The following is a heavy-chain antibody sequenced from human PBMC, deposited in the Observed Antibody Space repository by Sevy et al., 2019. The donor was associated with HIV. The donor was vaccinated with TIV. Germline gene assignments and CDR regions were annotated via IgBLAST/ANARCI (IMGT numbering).Heavy chain of an antibody. D-gene: IGHD3-10*01. CDR1: GFTFSSYG. J-gene: IGHJ6*02. CDR3: AKDQGFFGELHRMDV. V-gene: IGHV3-30*18. Sequence: GGSLRLSCAASGFTFSSYGMHWVRQAPGKGLEWVAVISYDGSNKYYADSVKGRFTISRDNSKNTLYLQMNSLRAEDTAVYYCAKDQGFFGELHRMDVWGQGTTVTVSS. CDR2: ISYDGSNK.